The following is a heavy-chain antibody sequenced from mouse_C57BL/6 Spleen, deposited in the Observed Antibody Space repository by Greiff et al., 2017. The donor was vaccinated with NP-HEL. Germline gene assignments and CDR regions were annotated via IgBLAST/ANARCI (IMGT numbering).Heavy chain of an antibody. CDR1: GFSFTTYA. CDR3: VRYLGYDYAMDY. CDR2: IRSKSNNYAT. D-gene: IGHD2-2*01. J-gene: IGHJ4*01. Sequence: EVQLVESGRGLVQPKGSLKLSCAASGFSFTTYAMNWVRQAPGKGLEWVARIRSKSNNYATYYAESVKDRFTISRDDSESMLYLQMNNLKTEDTAMYYCVRYLGYDYAMDYWGQGTSVTVSS. V-gene: IGHV10-1*01.